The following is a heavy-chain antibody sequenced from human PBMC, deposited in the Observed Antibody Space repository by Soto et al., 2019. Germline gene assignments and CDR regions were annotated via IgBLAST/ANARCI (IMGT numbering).Heavy chain of an antibody. D-gene: IGHD6-13*01. V-gene: IGHV3-11*01. J-gene: IGHJ4*02. CDR1: GFTFSDHY. CDR3: ARRAASGRHFDH. Sequence: QVQLVESGGGLVMPGESLRLSCAASGFTFSDHYMSWIRQAPGNGLEWVSYISSSGNSMYYADSVKGRFTVSRDNAENSLYLQMNSLRAEDTAVYSCARRAASGRHFDHWGQGTLVSVSS. CDR2: ISSSGNSM.